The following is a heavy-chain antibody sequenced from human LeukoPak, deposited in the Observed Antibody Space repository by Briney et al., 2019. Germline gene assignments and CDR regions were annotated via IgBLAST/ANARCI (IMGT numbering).Heavy chain of an antibody. CDR3: AKTVCSGGSCYPFDFDY. V-gene: IGHV3-23*01. CDR2: ISGSGGST. J-gene: IGHJ4*02. Sequence: GGSLRLSCAASGFTFSSYAMSWVRQAPGKGLEWVPAISGSGGSTYYADSVKGRFTISRDNSKNTLYLQMNSLRAEDTAVYYCAKTVCSGGSCYPFDFDYWGQGTLVTVSS. D-gene: IGHD2-15*01. CDR1: GFTFSSYA.